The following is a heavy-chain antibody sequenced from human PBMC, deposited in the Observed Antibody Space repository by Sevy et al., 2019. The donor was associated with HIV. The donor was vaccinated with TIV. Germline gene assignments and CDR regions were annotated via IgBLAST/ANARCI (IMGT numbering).Heavy chain of an antibody. Sequence: GGSLRLSCAASGFTFGSYSMNWVRQAPGKGLEWVSSISSRTDYIYYADSMRGRFTISRDDAKKSLHLEMNSLRAEDTAVYYCARDGGSPDRGMDLRGQGTTVTVSS. D-gene: IGHD3-16*01. V-gene: IGHV3-21*01. CDR1: GFTFGSYS. CDR3: ARDGGSPDRGMDL. J-gene: IGHJ6*02. CDR2: ISSRTDYI.